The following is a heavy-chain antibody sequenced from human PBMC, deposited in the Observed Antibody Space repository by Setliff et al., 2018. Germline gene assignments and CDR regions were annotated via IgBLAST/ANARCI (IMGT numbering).Heavy chain of an antibody. Sequence: PSETLSLTCTVSGGSISSYYWSWIRQPPGKRLEWIGYIYYSGSTNYNPSLESRVTISVDTFKNQFSLRLNSATAADTAVYYCARLRGAFDYWGQGTLVTVSS. J-gene: IGHJ4*02. CDR2: IYYSGST. CDR3: ARLRGAFDY. V-gene: IGHV4-59*01. CDR1: GGSISSYY. D-gene: IGHD3-16*01.